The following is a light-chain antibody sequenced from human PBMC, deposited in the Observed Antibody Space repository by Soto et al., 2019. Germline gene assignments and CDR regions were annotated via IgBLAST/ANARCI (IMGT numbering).Light chain of an antibody. Sequence: DIQMTQSPSSLSASVGDRVTVTCRASQSISTYLNWYQQKPGKAPKLLIFEASRLQSGVPSRFTRSGPGTDFTLTISSPQPADFAIYYCQQSYNTPYSFGQGTNLEIK. CDR1: QSISTY. V-gene: IGKV1-39*01. J-gene: IGKJ2*01. CDR2: EAS. CDR3: QQSYNTPYS.